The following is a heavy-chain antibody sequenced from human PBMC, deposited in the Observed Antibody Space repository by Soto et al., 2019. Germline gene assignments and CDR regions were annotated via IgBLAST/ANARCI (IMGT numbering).Heavy chain of an antibody. CDR3: AKDLAVAGTYY. CDR1: GFTFSSYA. J-gene: IGHJ4*02. D-gene: IGHD6-19*01. CDR2: ITSSSVTT. Sequence: GGSLRLSCAASGFTFSSYAMNWVRQAPGKGLEWISHITSSSVTTYYADSVEGRFTISRDNSKNSLYLQMNSLRAEDTAVYYCAKDLAVAGTYYWGQGTLVTVSS. V-gene: IGHV3-48*01.